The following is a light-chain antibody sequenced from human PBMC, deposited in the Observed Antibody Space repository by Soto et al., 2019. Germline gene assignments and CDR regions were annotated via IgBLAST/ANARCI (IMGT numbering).Light chain of an antibody. CDR2: KAS. V-gene: IGKV1-5*03. CDR1: QSISSW. Sequence: DIQMTQSPSTLFASVGDRVTITCRASQSISSWLAWYQQKPGKAPKLLIYKASSLESGVPSRFSGSGSGTELTLTISSLQPDDFATYYCQQYNSYWYTFGQGTKLEIK. CDR3: QQYNSYWYT. J-gene: IGKJ2*01.